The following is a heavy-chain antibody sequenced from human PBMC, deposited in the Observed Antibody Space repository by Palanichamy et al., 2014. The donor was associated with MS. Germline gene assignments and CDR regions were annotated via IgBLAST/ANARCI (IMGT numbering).Heavy chain of an antibody. CDR3: ASGYSSSWSRSIDY. V-gene: IGHV3-53*04. CDR2: IYSGGST. CDR1: GFTVSSNY. J-gene: IGHJ4*02. D-gene: IGHD6-13*01. Sequence: GGPLRLSCAASGFTVSSNYMSWVRQAPGKGLEWVSVIYSGGSTYYADSVKGRFTISRHNSKNTLYLQMNSLRAEDTAVYYCASGYSSSWSRSIDYWGQGTLVTVSS.